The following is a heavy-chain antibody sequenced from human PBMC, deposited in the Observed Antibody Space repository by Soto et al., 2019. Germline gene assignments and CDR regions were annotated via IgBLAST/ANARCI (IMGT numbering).Heavy chain of an antibody. CDR1: GFTFSSYG. D-gene: IGHD6-13*01. Sequence: QVQLVESGGGVVQPGRSLRLSCAASGFTFSSYGMHWVRQAPGKGLEWVAVISYDGSNKYYADSVKGRFTISRDNSKNTQYLEMNSLRAEDTGVYYCAKGSIAVASSDYWGQGTLVTVSS. V-gene: IGHV3-30*18. J-gene: IGHJ4*02. CDR3: AKGSIAVASSDY. CDR2: ISYDGSNK.